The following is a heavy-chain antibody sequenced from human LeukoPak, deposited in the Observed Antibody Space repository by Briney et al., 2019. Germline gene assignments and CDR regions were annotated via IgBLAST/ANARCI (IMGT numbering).Heavy chain of an antibody. Sequence: SETLSLTCTVSGDSVSSDSYYWSWIRQPPGKGLEWIGYIYYTGSTNYNPSLKSRVTISVDTSKNESSLKLSSVTAADTAVYFCAREGFPRAFDFWGQGTMVTVSS. CDR2: IYYTGST. CDR3: AREGFPRAFDF. V-gene: IGHV4-61*01. J-gene: IGHJ3*01. CDR1: GDSVSSDSYY.